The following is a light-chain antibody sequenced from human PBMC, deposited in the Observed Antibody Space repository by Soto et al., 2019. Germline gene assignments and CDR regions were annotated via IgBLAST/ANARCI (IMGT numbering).Light chain of an antibody. V-gene: IGKV3-15*01. CDR3: QQYSTWPRT. Sequence: ETVMTQFPATLSVSPGDRVTLSCRASQSVSSDVAWYQQKPGQSPRLLIFGAFTRASSIPARFTGSRSGTEFSLTISSLQSEDFAVYYCQQYSTWPRTFGQGTKVESK. CDR2: GAF. CDR1: QSVSSD. J-gene: IGKJ1*01.